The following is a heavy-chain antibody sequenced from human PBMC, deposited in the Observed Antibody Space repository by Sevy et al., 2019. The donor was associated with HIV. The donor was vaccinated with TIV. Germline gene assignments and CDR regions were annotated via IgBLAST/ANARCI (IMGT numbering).Heavy chain of an antibody. CDR3: AKDAQSYYDFWSGYPLPRFDY. J-gene: IGHJ4*02. CDR1: GFTFSSYG. Sequence: GGSLRLSCAASGFTFSSYGMHWVRQAPGKGLEWVAVISYDGSNKYYADSVKGRFTISRDNSKNTLYLQMNSLRAEDTAVYYCAKDAQSYYDFWSGYPLPRFDYWGQGTLVTVSS. CDR2: ISYDGSNK. V-gene: IGHV3-30*18. D-gene: IGHD3-3*01.